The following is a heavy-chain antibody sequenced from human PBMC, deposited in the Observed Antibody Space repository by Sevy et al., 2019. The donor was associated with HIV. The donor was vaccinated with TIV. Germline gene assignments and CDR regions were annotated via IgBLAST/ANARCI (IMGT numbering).Heavy chain of an antibody. Sequence: GGSLRLSCSASGFNISPYALHWVRQTPGKGLQWLAVITKDGTNKDYADFVKGRFSFSRDNSKNTLYLQMGNLRPEDTAVYYCAKEGYYYDSHSADCFDPWGQGTLVTVSS. D-gene: IGHD3-22*01. CDR2: ITKDGTNK. V-gene: IGHV3-30*04. J-gene: IGHJ5*02. CDR1: GFNISPYA. CDR3: AKEGYYYDSHSADCFDP.